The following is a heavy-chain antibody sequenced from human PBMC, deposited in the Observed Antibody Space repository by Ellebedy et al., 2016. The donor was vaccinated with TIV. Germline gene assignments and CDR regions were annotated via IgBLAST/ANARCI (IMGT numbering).Heavy chain of an antibody. CDR1: GFTFSSYW. D-gene: IGHD1-26*01. Sequence: GESLKISXAASGFTFSSYWMSWVRQAPGKGLEWVAVIWYDGSNKYYADSVKGRFTISRDNSKNTLYLQMNSLRAEDTAVYYCARGRVWGATGLNYWGQGTLVTVSS. CDR2: IWYDGSNK. V-gene: IGHV3-33*08. CDR3: ARGRVWGATGLNY. J-gene: IGHJ4*02.